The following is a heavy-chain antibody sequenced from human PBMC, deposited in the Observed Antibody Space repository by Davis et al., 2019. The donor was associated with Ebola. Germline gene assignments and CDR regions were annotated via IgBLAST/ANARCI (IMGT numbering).Heavy chain of an antibody. CDR1: GFTFSSYA. J-gene: IGHJ6*03. V-gene: IGHV3-23*01. Sequence: GESLKISCAASGFTFSSYAMSWVRQAPGKGLEWVSAISGSGGSTYYADSVKGRFTISRDNSKNTLYLQMNSLRAEDTAVYYCAGDSSGSGSYLYYYYYYMDVWGKGTTVTVSS. D-gene: IGHD3-10*01. CDR2: ISGSGGST. CDR3: AGDSSGSGSYLYYYYYYMDV.